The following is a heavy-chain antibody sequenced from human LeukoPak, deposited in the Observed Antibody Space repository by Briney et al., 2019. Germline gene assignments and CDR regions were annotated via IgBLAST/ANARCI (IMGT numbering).Heavy chain of an antibody. V-gene: IGHV4-38-2*02. CDR2: IYHSGST. D-gene: IGHD3-9*01. CDR3: ARDILTGLDY. Sequence: SETLSLTCTVSGYSISSGYYWGWIRQPPGKGLEWIGSIYHSGSTYYNPSLKSRVTISVDTSKNQFSLKLSSVTAADTAVYYCARDILTGLDYWGQGTLVTVSS. J-gene: IGHJ4*02. CDR1: GYSISSGYY.